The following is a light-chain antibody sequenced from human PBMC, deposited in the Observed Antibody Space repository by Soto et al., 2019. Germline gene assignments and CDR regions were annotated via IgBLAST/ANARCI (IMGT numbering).Light chain of an antibody. Sequence: QSALTQPASVSGSPGQSITISCTGTSSDVGGYNYVSWYQQHPGKAPKLMIYDVSDRPSGVSNRFSGSKSGNTASLTISGLQAEDEADYYCNSYTSGLYVFGTGTKVTVL. CDR2: DVS. J-gene: IGLJ1*01. CDR1: SSDVGGYNY. V-gene: IGLV2-14*01. CDR3: NSYTSGLYV.